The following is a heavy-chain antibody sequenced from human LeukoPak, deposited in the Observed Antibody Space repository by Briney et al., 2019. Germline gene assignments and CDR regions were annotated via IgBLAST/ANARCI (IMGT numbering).Heavy chain of an antibody. Sequence: GGSLRLSCAASGFTFSSYGMHWVRQAPGKGLEWVAVIWYDGSNKYYADSVKGRFTISRDNSRNTLYLQMNSLRAEDTAVYYCARDRFGGYCSGGSCYYFDYWGQGTLVTVSS. D-gene: IGHD2-15*01. J-gene: IGHJ4*02. CDR1: GFTFSSYG. CDR2: IWYDGSNK. V-gene: IGHV3-33*01. CDR3: ARDRFGGYCSGGSCYYFDY.